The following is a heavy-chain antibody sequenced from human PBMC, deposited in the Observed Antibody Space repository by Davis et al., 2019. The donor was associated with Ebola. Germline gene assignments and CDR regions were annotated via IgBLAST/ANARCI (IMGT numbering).Heavy chain of an antibody. J-gene: IGHJ6*02. V-gene: IGHV1-69*13. CDR3: ASGEVQLWLQAYYYYGMDV. D-gene: IGHD5-18*01. CDR1: GGTFSSYA. Sequence: SVKVSCKASGGTFSSYAISWVRQAPGQGLEWMGGIIPIFGTANYAQKFQGRVTITADESTSTAYMELSSLRSEDTAVYYCASGEVQLWLQAYYYYGMDVWGQGTTVTASS. CDR2: IIPIFGTA.